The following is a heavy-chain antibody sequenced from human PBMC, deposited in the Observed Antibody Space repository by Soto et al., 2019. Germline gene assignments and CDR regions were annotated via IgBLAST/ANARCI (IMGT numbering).Heavy chain of an antibody. CDR1: GFTFDDYA. CDR2: ISWNSGSI. CDR3: AKDMGSSSFLDAFDI. Sequence: EVQLVESGGGLVQPGRSLRLSCAASGFTFDDYAMHWVRQAPGKGLEWVSGISWNSGSIGYADSVKGRFTISRDNAKNSLYLHMNSLRAEDTALYYCAKDMGSSSFLDAFDIWGQGTMVTVSS. D-gene: IGHD6-6*01. J-gene: IGHJ3*02. V-gene: IGHV3-9*01.